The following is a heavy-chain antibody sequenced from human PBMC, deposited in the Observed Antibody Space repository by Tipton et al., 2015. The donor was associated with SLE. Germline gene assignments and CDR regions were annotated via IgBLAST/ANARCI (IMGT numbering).Heavy chain of an antibody. V-gene: IGHV4-59*01. CDR1: GGSINGYY. CDR2: IYNSGST. D-gene: IGHD3-9*01. J-gene: IGHJ2*01. Sequence: LRLSCTVSGGSINGYYWNWFRRPPGRELEWIGYIYNSGSTNYKPSLKSRVTMSVDTSKNQFSLKLSSVTTADTAVYYCARDFDAGWGGHWYIDLWGRGTLLTVSS. CDR3: ARDFDAGWGGHWYIDL.